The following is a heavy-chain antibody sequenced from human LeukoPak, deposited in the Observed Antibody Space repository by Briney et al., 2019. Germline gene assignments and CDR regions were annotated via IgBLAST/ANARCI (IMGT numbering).Heavy chain of an antibody. V-gene: IGHV3-30*02. CDR3: AKPGNQYYYYYYMDV. CDR1: GFTFSSYG. CDR2: IRYDGSNK. Sequence: PGGSLRLSCATSGFTFSSYGMHWVRQAPGKGLEWVAFIRYDGSNKYYADSVKGRFTISRDNSKNTLYLQMNSLRAEDTAVYYCAKPGNQYYYYYYMDVWGKGTTVTVSS. D-gene: IGHD1-14*01. J-gene: IGHJ6*03.